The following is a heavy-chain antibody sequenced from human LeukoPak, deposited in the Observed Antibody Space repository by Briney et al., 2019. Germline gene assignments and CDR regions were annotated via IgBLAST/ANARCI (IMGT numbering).Heavy chain of an antibody. CDR2: IYYSGST. CDR3: ARGRYGVVVITAEYYFDY. Sequence: SETLSLTCTVSGGSISSYYWSWIRQPPGKGLEWIGYIYYSGSTNYNPSLKSRVTISVDTSKNQFSLKLSSVTAADTAVYYCARGRYGVVVITAEYYFDYWGQGTLVTVSS. V-gene: IGHV4-59*12. CDR1: GGSISSYY. D-gene: IGHD3-22*01. J-gene: IGHJ4*02.